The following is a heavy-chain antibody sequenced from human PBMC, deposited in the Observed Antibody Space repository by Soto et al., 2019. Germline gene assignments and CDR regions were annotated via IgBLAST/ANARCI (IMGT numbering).Heavy chain of an antibody. J-gene: IGHJ4*02. CDR1: GGSISSGGYY. CDR3: ARGRSSTSPYPIGY. Sequence: QVQLQESGPGLVKPSQTLSLTCTVSGGSISSGGYYWSWIRQHPGKGLEWIGYIYYSGSTYYNPSLKSRVNITVDTSKNQFSLKLSSVTAADTAVYYCARGRSSTSPYPIGYWGQGTLVTVSS. D-gene: IGHD2-2*01. CDR2: IYYSGST. V-gene: IGHV4-31*03.